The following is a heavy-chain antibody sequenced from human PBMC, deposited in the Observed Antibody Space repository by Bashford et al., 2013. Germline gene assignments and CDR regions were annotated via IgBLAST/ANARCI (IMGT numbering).Heavy chain of an antibody. D-gene: IGHD4-17*01. Sequence: SETLSLTCTVSGGSISTYYWNWIRRPPGKGLEWIGYIYYSGSTNYNPSLKSRVTISVDTSKNQFSLKLSSVTAADTAVYYCARDYYGDYDGAFDIWGQGTMVTVSS. CDR3: ARDYYGDYDGAFDI. V-gene: IGHV4-59*01. CDR2: IYYSGST. CDR1: GGSISTYY. J-gene: IGHJ3*02.